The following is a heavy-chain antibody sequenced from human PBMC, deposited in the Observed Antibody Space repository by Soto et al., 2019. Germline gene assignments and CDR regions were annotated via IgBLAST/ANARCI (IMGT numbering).Heavy chain of an antibody. CDR1: GGTFSSYA. Sequence: GASVKVSCKASGGTFSSYAISWVRQAPGQGLEWMGGIIPIFGTANYAQKFQGRVTITADESTSTAYMELSSLRSEDTAVYYWAMIRDGYHVPFDYWGQGTLVPVAS. J-gene: IGHJ4*02. CDR3: AMIRDGYHVPFDY. D-gene: IGHD5-12*01. V-gene: IGHV1-69*13. CDR2: IIPIFGTA.